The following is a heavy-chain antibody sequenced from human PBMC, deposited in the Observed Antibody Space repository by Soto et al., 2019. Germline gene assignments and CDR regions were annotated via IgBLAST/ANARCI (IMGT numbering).Heavy chain of an antibody. CDR1: GYNFTRFG. Sequence: ASGKVCCKSSGYNFTRFGISWVRQAPGQGLEWMGWISTYNGNTNYAQRLQGRVTMTTDTSTNTAYMELRSLRSDDTAVYYCARLYIVGTTMSYGMDVWGQGTTVTVSS. J-gene: IGHJ6*02. D-gene: IGHD1-26*01. CDR3: ARLYIVGTTMSYGMDV. CDR2: ISTYNGNT. V-gene: IGHV1-18*01.